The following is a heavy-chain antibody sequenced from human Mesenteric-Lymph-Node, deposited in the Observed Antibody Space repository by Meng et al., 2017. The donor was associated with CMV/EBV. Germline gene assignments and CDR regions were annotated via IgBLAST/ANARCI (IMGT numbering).Heavy chain of an antibody. V-gene: IGHV1-3*01. D-gene: IGHD3-9*01. CDR3: ARTLPYYDILTGYSHFDY. CDR1: YTCIDYA. CDR2: INAGNGIT. Sequence: YTCIDYASHWVRQAPGQRLEWMGWINAGNGITKYSQNFQGRVSISRDTSATTAYMQLSSLRSEDTAVYYCARTLPYYDILTGYSHFDYWGQGTLVTVSS. J-gene: IGHJ4*02.